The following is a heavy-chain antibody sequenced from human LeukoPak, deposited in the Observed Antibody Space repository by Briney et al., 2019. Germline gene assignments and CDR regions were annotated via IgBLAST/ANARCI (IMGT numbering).Heavy chain of an antibody. J-gene: IGHJ4*02. D-gene: IGHD2-15*01. CDR1: GFTFSSYE. Sequence: GGSLRLSCAASGFTFSSYEMNWVRQAPGKGLEWVSYISSSGSTIYYADSVKGRFTISRDNAKNSLYLQMNSLRAEDTAVYYCARAGYCSGGSCYTTFDYWGQGTLVTVSS. CDR3: ARAGYCSGGSCYTTFDY. CDR2: ISSSGSTI. V-gene: IGHV3-48*03.